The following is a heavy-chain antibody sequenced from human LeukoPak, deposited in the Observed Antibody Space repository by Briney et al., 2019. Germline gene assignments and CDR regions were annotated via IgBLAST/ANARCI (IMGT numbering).Heavy chain of an antibody. CDR3: ANPRATVTPFFDY. CDR1: GFTFSTYA. CDR2: ISGDGGTI. V-gene: IGHV3-23*01. Sequence: GGSLRLSCAASGFTFSTYAMSWVRQAPGKGLEWVSAISGDGGTIYYAASVKGRFTISRDNSKNTLYLQMNSLRADDTAVYYCANPRATVTPFFDYWGQGTLVTVSS. J-gene: IGHJ4*02. D-gene: IGHD4-11*01.